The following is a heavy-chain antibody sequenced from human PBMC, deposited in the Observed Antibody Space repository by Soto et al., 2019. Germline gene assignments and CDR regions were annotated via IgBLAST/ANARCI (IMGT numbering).Heavy chain of an antibody. CDR1: GGSFSGYY. J-gene: IGHJ5*02. D-gene: IGHD3-22*01. V-gene: IGHV4-34*01. CDR3: ASYYDSSNYDNWFDP. CDR2: INYSGST. Sequence: PSETLSLTCAVYGGSFSGYYWTWIRQPPGTGLEWIGEINYSGSTNYNPSLKSRVTISVDTSKNQFSLKLSSVTAADTAVYYCASYYDSSNYDNWFDPWGQGTLVTVSS.